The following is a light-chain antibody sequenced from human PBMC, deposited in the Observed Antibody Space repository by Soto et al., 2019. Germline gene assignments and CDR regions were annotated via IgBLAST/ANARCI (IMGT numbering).Light chain of an antibody. Sequence: EIVLTQSPGTLSLSPGDRATLSCRASQSVSSNFLAWYQQKPGQAPRLLIYGASIRATGIPARFSGSGSGTDFTITIRRLEHEDFAMYFCHQYGSSPRTFGQGTKVEIK. CDR2: GAS. CDR1: QSVSSNF. CDR3: HQYGSSPRT. J-gene: IGKJ1*01. V-gene: IGKV3-20*01.